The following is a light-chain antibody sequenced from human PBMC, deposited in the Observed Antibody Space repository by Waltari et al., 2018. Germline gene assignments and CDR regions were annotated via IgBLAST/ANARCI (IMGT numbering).Light chain of an antibody. CDR1: ILTKRY. Sequence: SYELTQPSSVSVSPGQTVRITCSGDILTKRYARWFRRKPGQAPIVIIYKDTERPSGIPERFSGSSSGTTVTLTITGAQVEDEADYYCYSATDNDWLFGGGTKLTVL. CDR3: YSATDNDWL. V-gene: IGLV3-27*01. J-gene: IGLJ2*01. CDR2: KDT.